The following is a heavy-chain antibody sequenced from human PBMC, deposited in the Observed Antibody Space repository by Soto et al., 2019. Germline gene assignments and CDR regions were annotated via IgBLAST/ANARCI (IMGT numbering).Heavy chain of an antibody. CDR1: GFTFSSYG. CDR2: IWFDGSNK. J-gene: IGHJ4*02. Sequence: GGSLRLSCAASGFTFSSYGMHWVRQAPGKGLEWVAVIWFDGSNKFYADSVKGRSTISRDNSKNTVSLQMNSLRDEDSAAYYCATTGPYWGQGTLVTVSS. CDR3: ATTGPY. V-gene: IGHV3-33*01.